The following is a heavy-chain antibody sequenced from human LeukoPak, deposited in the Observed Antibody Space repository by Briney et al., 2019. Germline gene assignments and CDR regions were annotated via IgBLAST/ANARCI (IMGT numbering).Heavy chain of an antibody. CDR2: ISSSSSTI. D-gene: IGHD3-3*01. Sequence: GGSLRLSCAASGFTFSNYNMNWVRQAPGKGLEWVSYISSSSSTIHYAESVKGRFSISRDNARNSLYLQMNSLRAEDTAVYYCARDFLEDDYWGQGTLVTVSS. V-gene: IGHV3-48*01. J-gene: IGHJ4*02. CDR3: ARDFLEDDY. CDR1: GFTFSNYN.